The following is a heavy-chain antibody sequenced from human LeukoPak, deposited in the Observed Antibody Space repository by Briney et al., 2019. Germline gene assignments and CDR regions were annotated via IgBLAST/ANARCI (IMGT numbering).Heavy chain of an antibody. CDR2: IYSGGGT. Sequence: PGGSLRLSCAASGFTVSSNHRGWVRQAPGRGLEWVSLIYSGGGTHYADSVKGRFAIARDSSKNMLYLQMNSLRPEDTAVYYCARDLGAYWGQGALVTVST. D-gene: IGHD3-10*01. CDR1: GFTVSSNH. J-gene: IGHJ4*02. V-gene: IGHV3-53*01. CDR3: ARDLGAY.